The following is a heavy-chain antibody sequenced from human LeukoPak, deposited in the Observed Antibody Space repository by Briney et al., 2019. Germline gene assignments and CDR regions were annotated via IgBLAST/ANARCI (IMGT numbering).Heavy chain of an antibody. CDR1: GGSISGSSDY. Sequence: SETLSLTCTVSGGSISGSSDYWGWVRQPPGKGLEWIGYIYYSGSTYYNPSLKSRVTISVDTSKNQFSLKLSSVTAADTAVYYCASLGVPSGADYWGQGTLVTVSS. J-gene: IGHJ4*02. CDR2: IYYSGST. D-gene: IGHD3-16*01. CDR3: ASLGVPSGADY. V-gene: IGHV4-30-4*08.